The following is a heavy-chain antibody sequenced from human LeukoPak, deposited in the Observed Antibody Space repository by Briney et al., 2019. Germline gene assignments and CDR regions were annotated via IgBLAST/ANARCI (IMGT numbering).Heavy chain of an antibody. CDR2: ISDSGGST. V-gene: IGHV3-23*01. CDR1: GFTFSSYG. CDR3: AKVSESNYDILTGYYTPYYFDY. J-gene: IGHJ4*02. D-gene: IGHD3-9*01. Sequence: GGSLRLSCAASGFTFSSYGMHWVRQAPGKGLEWVSGISDSGGSTFYADSVKGRFTIYRDNSKNILYLQMNSLRADDTAVYYCAKVSESNYDILTGYYTPYYFDYWGQGTLVTVSS.